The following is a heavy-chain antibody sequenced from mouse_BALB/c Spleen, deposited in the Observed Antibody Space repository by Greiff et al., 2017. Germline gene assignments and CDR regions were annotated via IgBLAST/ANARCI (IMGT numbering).Heavy chain of an antibody. J-gene: IGHJ4*01. CDR1: GYTFTSYW. Sequence: LVESGAELAKPGASVKMSCKASGYTFTSYWMHWVKQRPGQGLEWIGYINPSTGYTEYNQKFKDKATLTADKSSSTAYMQLSSLTSEDSAVYYCARSLVRQGYAMDYWGQGTSVTVSS. CDR2: INPSTGYT. CDR3: ARSLVRQGYAMDY. D-gene: IGHD2-14*01. V-gene: IGHV1-7*01.